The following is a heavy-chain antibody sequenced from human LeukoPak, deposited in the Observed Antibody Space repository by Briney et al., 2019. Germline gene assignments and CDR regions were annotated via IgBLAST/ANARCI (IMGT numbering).Heavy chain of an antibody. Sequence: PGRSLRLSCAASGFTFSAFGMHWVRQAPGKGLEWVAVISYDGSYEYLAESVKGRLTISRDDSKNTLYLQINSLRAEDTAMYYCAKEENTAANSWGQGTLVSVSS. V-gene: IGHV3-30*18. CDR3: AKEENTAANS. D-gene: IGHD2-2*01. CDR1: GFTFSAFG. J-gene: IGHJ4*02. CDR2: ISYDGSYE.